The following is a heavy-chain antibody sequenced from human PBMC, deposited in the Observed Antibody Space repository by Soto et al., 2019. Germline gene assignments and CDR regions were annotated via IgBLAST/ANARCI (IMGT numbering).Heavy chain of an antibody. Sequence: EVQLLESGGGLVQPGGSLRLSCAASGFTFSSYAMSWVRQAPGKGLEWVSAISGSGGSTYYADSVRGRFTISRDNSKNTLYLQMNSLRAEDTAVYYCAKAPTNYGSGSYYYYWGQGTLVTVSS. V-gene: IGHV3-23*01. CDR3: AKAPTNYGSGSYYYY. D-gene: IGHD3-10*01. CDR2: ISGSGGST. CDR1: GFTFSSYA. J-gene: IGHJ4*02.